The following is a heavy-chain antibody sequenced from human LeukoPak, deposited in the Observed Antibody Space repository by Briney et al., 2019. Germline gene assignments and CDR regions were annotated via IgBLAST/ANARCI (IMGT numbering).Heavy chain of an antibody. V-gene: IGHV4-39*07. CDR3: ARDLVGTSHFDY. J-gene: IGHJ4*02. CDR2: IYYSGLT. D-gene: IGHD1-26*01. CDR1: GGSISNSDYY. Sequence: SETLSLTCTVSGGSISNSDYYWGWIRQPPGKGLEWIGSIYYSGLTYYNPSLKSRVIISVDTSKNQFSLKLSSVTAADTAVYYCARDLVGTSHFDYWGQGTLVTVSS.